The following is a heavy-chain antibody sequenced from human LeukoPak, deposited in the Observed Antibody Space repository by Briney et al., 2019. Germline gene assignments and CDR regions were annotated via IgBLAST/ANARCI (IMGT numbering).Heavy chain of an antibody. D-gene: IGHD6-13*01. CDR2: TYYRSKWYI. Sequence: SQTLSLTCAISGDSVSTTNAAWNWIRQSPSRGLEWLGRTYYRSKWYIDYAEFVRSRITINPDTSKNHFSLQLNSVTPEDTAVYYCARHSAHSSTNDAFDIWGQGTMVTVSS. J-gene: IGHJ3*02. CDR3: ARHSAHSSTNDAFDI. V-gene: IGHV6-1*01. CDR1: GDSVSTTNAA.